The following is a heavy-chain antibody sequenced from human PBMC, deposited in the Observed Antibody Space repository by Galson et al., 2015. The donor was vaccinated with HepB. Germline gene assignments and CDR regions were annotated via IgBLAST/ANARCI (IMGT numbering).Heavy chain of an antibody. CDR1: GFAFSTYE. D-gene: IGHD3-16*01. CDR3: VRPHQGWGTTDC. CDR2: ISSSSSTI. Sequence: SLRLSCAVSGFAFSTYEMNWVRQAPGKGLEWISYISSSSSTIYYAASVKGRFTISRDNAKNSLYLQMNSLRAEDTAVYFCVRPHQGWGTTDCWGQGTLVTVSS. J-gene: IGHJ4*02. V-gene: IGHV3-48*03.